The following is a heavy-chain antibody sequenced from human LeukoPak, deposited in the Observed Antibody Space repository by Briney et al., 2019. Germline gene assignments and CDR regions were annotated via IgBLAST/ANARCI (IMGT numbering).Heavy chain of an antibody. Sequence: SETLSLTCAVYGGSFSGYYWSWIRQPPGKGLEWIGEINHSGSTNYNPSLKSRVTISVDTSKNQFSPKLSSVTAADTAVYYCASIAVAGTDFDYWGQGTLVTVSS. CDR2: INHSGST. CDR3: ASIAVAGTDFDY. CDR1: GGSFSGYY. D-gene: IGHD6-19*01. J-gene: IGHJ4*02. V-gene: IGHV4-34*01.